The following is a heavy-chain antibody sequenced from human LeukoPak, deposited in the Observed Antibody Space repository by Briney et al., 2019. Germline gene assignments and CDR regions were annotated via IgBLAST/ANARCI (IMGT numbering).Heavy chain of an antibody. CDR1: GFTFSSYA. D-gene: IGHD3-9*01. CDR3: ARDTLRYFDWFVQHYYYYYGMDV. J-gene: IGHJ6*02. CDR2: ISYDGSNK. V-gene: IGHV3-30*04. Sequence: GGSLRLSCAASGFTFSSYAMHWVRQAPGKGLEWVAVISYDGSNKYYADSVKGRFTISRDNSKNTLYLQMNSLRAEDTAVYYCARDTLRYFDWFVQHYYYYYGMDVWGQGTTVTVSS.